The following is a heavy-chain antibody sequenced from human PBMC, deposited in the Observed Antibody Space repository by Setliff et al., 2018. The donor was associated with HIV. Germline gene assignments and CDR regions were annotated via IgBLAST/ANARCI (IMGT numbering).Heavy chain of an antibody. V-gene: IGHV4-59*11. D-gene: IGHD2-15*01. J-gene: IGHJ4*02. CDR2: IYYSETT. CDR1: GASISSHY. CDR3: ARGLCSGGTCFDY. Sequence: PSETLSLTCTVSGASISSHYWSWIRQSPGKGLEWIGSIYYSETTNNNPSLKSRVTISVDTSKNQFSLKLNSVTAADTAVYYCARGLCSGGTCFDYWGQGTLVTVSS.